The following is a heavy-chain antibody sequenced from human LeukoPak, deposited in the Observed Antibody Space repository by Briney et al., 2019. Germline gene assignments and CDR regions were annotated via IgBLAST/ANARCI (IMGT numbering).Heavy chain of an antibody. J-gene: IGHJ6*03. CDR3: ARDLHRVVVRGVPHYYYYMDV. D-gene: IGHD3-10*01. V-gene: IGHV1-18*01. CDR1: GYTLPSYG. Sequence: ASVKVSCKASGYTLPSYGISWVRQAPAQELAWMGWISTYNGKTNYAQKLQGRVTMTTDTSRSTAYMELRSLRSDDTAVYYCARDLHRVVVRGVPHYYYYMDVWGKGTTVTISS. CDR2: ISTYNGKT.